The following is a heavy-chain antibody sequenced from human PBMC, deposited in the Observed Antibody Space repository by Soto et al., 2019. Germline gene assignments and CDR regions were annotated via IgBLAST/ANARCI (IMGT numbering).Heavy chain of an antibody. CDR2: IIPIFGTA. CDR1: GGTFSSYA. J-gene: IGHJ6*02. D-gene: IGHD6-19*01. CDR3: ARGVIAVAGTGAFYYYGMDV. Sequence: QVQLVQSGAEVKKPGSSVKVSCKASGGTFSSYAISWVRQAPGQGLEWMGGIIPIFGTANYAQKFQGRVTITADQSTSTAYMELSSLRSEDTAVYYCARGVIAVAGTGAFYYYGMDVWCQGSTVTVSS. V-gene: IGHV1-69*01.